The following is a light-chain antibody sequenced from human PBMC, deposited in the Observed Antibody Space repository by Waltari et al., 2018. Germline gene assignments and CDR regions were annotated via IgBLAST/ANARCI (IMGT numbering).Light chain of an antibody. CDR2: GNN. V-gene: IGLV1-40*01. J-gene: IGLJ2*01. CDR1: GSNIGAGYD. CDR3: QSYDRSLSVV. Sequence: QSALTQPPSVSGAPGQRVTISCTGSGSNIGAGYDVHWYQQFPGTVPKLLLSGNNNRPSGVPDRCSASKTGTSASLAITGLQAEDEADYYCQSYDRSLSVVFGGGTKLTVL.